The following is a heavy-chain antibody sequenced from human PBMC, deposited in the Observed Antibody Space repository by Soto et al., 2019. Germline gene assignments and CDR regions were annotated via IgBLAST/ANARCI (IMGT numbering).Heavy chain of an antibody. CDR2: ISTGGGTT. V-gene: IGHV3-23*01. D-gene: IGHD3-22*01. J-gene: IGHJ4*02. Sequence: GGSLKLFFAASGFHFWSYALGWGPQAPGKGLEWVSAISTGGGTTYYADSVKGRFTISRDNSKNTLYLQMNSLSAEDTAVYYCVKGSSGYYYDYWCQGTLVTVSS. CDR3: VKGSSGYYYDY. CDR1: GFHFWSYA.